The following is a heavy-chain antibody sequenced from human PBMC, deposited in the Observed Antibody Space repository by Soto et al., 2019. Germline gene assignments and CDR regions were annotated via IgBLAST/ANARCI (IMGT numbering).Heavy chain of an antibody. V-gene: IGHV1-3*01. CDR1: GYTFRAYS. Sequence: QVQVVQSGAEVNKPGASVKVSCKASGYTFRAYSMNWVRQAPGQRLEWMGWINGVNGNTEYSQTFQGRVTITRDISASIAYMELSCLRPEDTAVYYCARGSNAGLDYWGQGTLVTVSS. D-gene: IGHD4-4*01. CDR3: ARGSNAGLDY. CDR2: INGVNGNT. J-gene: IGHJ4*02.